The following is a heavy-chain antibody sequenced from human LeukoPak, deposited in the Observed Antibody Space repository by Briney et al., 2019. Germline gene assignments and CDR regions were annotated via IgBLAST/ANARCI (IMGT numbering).Heavy chain of an antibody. CDR2: ISYDGSNK. D-gene: IGHD3-22*01. CDR3: ASHFTLVVITEPYAFDI. Sequence: GRSLRLSCAASGFTFSSYGMHWVRQAPGKGLEWVAVISYDGSNKYYADSVKGRFTISRDNSKNTLYLQMNSLRAEDTAVYYCASHFTLVVITEPYAFDIWGQGTMVTVSS. V-gene: IGHV3-30*03. CDR1: GFTFSSYG. J-gene: IGHJ3*02.